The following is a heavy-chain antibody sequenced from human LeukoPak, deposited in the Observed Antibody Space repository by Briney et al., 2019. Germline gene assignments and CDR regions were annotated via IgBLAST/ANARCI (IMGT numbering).Heavy chain of an antibody. CDR2: IYYSGST. CDR3: ARARAGYSYVPLDYYFDY. Sequence: PSETLSLTCTVSGGSISSYYWSWIRQPPGKGLEWIGYIYYSGSTNYTPSLKSRITISVDTSRNQFSLKLNSVTAADTAVYYCARARAGYSYVPLDYYFDYWGQGTLVTVSS. V-gene: IGHV4-59*01. CDR1: GGSISSYY. D-gene: IGHD5-18*01. J-gene: IGHJ4*02.